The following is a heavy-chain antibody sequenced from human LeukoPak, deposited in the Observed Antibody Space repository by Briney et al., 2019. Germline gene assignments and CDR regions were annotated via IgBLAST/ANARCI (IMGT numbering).Heavy chain of an antibody. CDR3: AAHPAWIQLWLGWFDP. CDR1: GFTVSSYW. Sequence: SLRLSCAASGFTVSSYWMSWVGQAPGKGLEWVANIKQDGSEKYFVDSVKGRFTISRDYAKNSLYLHMNSLRAEDTAVYYCAAHPAWIQLWLGWFDPWGQGTLVTVS. V-gene: IGHV3-7*02. CDR2: IKQDGSEK. D-gene: IGHD5-18*01. J-gene: IGHJ5*02.